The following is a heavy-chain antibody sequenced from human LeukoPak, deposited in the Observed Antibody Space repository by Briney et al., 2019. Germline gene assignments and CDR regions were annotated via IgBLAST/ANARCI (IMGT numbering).Heavy chain of an antibody. CDR2: ISWNSGSI. CDR1: GFTFDDYA. CDR3: VKDTKWEPTYYFDY. V-gene: IGHV3-9*03. J-gene: IGHJ4*02. D-gene: IGHD1-26*01. Sequence: PGGSLRLSCAASGFTFDDYAMHWVRQAPGKGLEWVSGISWNSGSIGYADSVKGRFTISRDNAKNSLYLQMNSLRAEDMALYYCVKDTKWEPTYYFDYWGQGTLVTVSS.